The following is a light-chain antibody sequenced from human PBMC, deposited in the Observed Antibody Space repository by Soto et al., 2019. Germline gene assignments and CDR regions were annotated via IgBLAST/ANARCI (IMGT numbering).Light chain of an antibody. CDR2: GAS. CDR1: QSIHNNN. Sequence: EIVLTQSPGTLSLSPGERATLSCRASQSIHNNNLAWYQQKRGQAPRRLIFGASISATGIPDRFSGSGSGTDFTLSISRLEPEDVEIYYCQQYGGSPGTFGQGTRLDFK. J-gene: IGKJ5*01. CDR3: QQYGGSPGT. V-gene: IGKV3-20*01.